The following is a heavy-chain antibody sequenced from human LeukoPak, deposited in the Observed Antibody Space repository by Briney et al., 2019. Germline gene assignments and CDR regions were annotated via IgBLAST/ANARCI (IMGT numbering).Heavy chain of an antibody. CDR1: GFTFSSYS. CDR2: ISSSSSYI. CDR3: APAASYYDFWSGYS. D-gene: IGHD3-3*01. Sequence: GGSLRLSCAASGFTFSSYSMNWVRQAPGKGLEWVSSISSSSSYIYYADSVKGRFTIFRDNAKHSLYLQMNSLRAEDTAVYYCAPAASYYDFWSGYSWGEETVVTVSS. V-gene: IGHV3-21*01. J-gene: IGHJ5*02.